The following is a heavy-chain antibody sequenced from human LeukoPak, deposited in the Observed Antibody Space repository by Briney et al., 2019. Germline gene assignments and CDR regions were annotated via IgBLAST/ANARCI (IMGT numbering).Heavy chain of an antibody. CDR2: ISGSGGST. D-gene: IGHD6-13*01. CDR3: AKAHDSSSWAFDY. Sequence: GGSWRFSWAPPGFTFRTNPMSWFGQAPGKGRDWVSTISGSGGSTYYADSVKGRFTISRDNSKNTLYLQMNSLRAEDTAVYYCAKAHDSSSWAFDYWGQGTLVTVSS. V-gene: IGHV3-23*01. CDR1: GFTFRTNP. J-gene: IGHJ4*02.